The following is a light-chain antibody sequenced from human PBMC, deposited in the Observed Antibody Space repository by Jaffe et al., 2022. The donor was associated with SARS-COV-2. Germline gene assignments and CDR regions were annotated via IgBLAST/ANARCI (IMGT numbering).Light chain of an antibody. Sequence: QSALTQPASVSGSPGQSITISCTGTSSDVGAYDYVSWYQHHPGKAPKLMIYDVNNRPSGVSLRFSGSKSDNTASLTVSGLQAEDEADYFCSSYTSSSSWVFGTGTTVTVL. J-gene: IGLJ1*01. V-gene: IGLV2-14*03. CDR3: SSYTSSSSWV. CDR2: DVN. CDR1: SSDVGAYDY.